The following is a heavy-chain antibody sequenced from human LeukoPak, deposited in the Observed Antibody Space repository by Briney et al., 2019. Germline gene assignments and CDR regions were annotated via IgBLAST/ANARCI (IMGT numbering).Heavy chain of an antibody. CDR1: GFTFSTYW. Sequence: AGGSLRLSCAASGFTFSTYWMNWVRQAPGKGLEWVANIKQGGSERYYVDSVKGRFTISRDNAKNSLYLQMNSLRAEDTAVYYCARDRYNSSGYHNFDYWGQGTLVTVSS. CDR3: ARDRYNSSGYHNFDY. CDR2: IKQGGSER. J-gene: IGHJ4*02. D-gene: IGHD3-22*01. V-gene: IGHV3-7*01.